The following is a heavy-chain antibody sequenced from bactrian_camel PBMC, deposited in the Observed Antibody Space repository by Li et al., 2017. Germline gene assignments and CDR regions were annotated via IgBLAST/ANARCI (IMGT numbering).Heavy chain of an antibody. D-gene: IGHD6*01. J-gene: IGHJ6*01. V-gene: IGHV3S7*01. CDR2: ISGDGKNT. CDR1: GFTFDDYA. Sequence: LVESGGGLVQPGGSLGLSCVASGFTFDDYAMGWIRLTPGKGLEWLSSISGDGKNTVYPDSVRGRFTISRDNAQNTVYLQMNSLKPEDTAVYYCVRQFSGNDFGYWGQGTQVTVS. CDR3: VRQFSGNDFGY.